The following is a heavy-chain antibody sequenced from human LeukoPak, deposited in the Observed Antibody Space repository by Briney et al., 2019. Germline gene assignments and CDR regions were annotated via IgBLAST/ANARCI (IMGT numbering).Heavy chain of an antibody. D-gene: IGHD6-19*01. V-gene: IGHV3-9*01. CDR3: AKVGIVAGRVSYYFDY. J-gene: IGHJ4*02. CDR1: GFTFGDYA. CDR2: ISWNSGSI. Sequence: TGGSLRLSCAASGFTFGDYAMHWVRHAPGKGLEWVSGISWNSGSIGYADSVKGRFTISRDNAKNSLYLQMNSLRAEDTALYYCAKVGIVAGRVSYYFDYWGQGTLVTVSS.